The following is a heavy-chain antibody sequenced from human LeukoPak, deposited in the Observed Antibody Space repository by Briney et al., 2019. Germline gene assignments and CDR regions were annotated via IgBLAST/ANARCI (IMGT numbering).Heavy chain of an antibody. CDR1: GYTFTGYY. V-gene: IGHV1-46*01. CDR2: INPSGSST. Sequence: GASVKVSCKASGYTFTGYYMHWVRQAPGQGLEWMGLINPSGSSTSNTQKFQGRVTMTTDTSTSTAYMELRSLRSDDTAVYYCAREVEAFDIWGQGTMVTVSS. J-gene: IGHJ3*02. CDR3: AREVEAFDI.